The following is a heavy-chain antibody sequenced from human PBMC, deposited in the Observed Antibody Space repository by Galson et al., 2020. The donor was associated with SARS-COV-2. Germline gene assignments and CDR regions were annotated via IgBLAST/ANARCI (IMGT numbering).Heavy chain of an antibody. Sequence: GESLKISCAASGFTLSDHFMDWVRQAPGKGLEWVGRIRNKANSDTTEYAASVKGRFTISRDDSKNSLYLQMNSLKTEDTAVYYCASRGERNLLDYWGQGTLVTVSS. CDR1: GFTLSDHF. J-gene: IGHJ4*02. V-gene: IGHV3-72*01. CDR2: IRNKANSDTT. D-gene: IGHD3-10*01. CDR3: ASRGERNLLDY.